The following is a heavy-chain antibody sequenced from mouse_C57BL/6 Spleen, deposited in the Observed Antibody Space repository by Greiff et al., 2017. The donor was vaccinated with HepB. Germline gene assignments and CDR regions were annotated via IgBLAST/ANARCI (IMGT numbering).Heavy chain of an antibody. CDR1: GFTFSSYA. CDR3: ARGGNPFAY. CDR2: ISDGGSYT. D-gene: IGHD2-1*01. Sequence: EVKVVESGGGLVKPGGSLKLSCAASGFTFSSYAMSWVRQTPEKRLEWVATISDGGSYTYYPDNVKGRFTISRDNAKNNLYLQMSHLKSEDTAMYYCARGGNPFAYWGQGTLVTVSA. V-gene: IGHV5-4*03. J-gene: IGHJ3*01.